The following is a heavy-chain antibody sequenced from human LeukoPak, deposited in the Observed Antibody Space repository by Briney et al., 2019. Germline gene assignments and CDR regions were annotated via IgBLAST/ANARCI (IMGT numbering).Heavy chain of an antibody. CDR2: ISSSSSYV. CDR3: ARGLIPDFDY. D-gene: IGHD2-21*01. V-gene: IGHV3-21*01. Sequence: GGSLRLSCAASGFTFSSYSMNWVRQAPGKGLEWVSSISSSSSYVYYADSVKGRFTISRDNAKNSLYLQMNSLRAEDTAVYYCARGLIPDFDYWGQGTLVTVSS. J-gene: IGHJ4*02. CDR1: GFTFSSYS.